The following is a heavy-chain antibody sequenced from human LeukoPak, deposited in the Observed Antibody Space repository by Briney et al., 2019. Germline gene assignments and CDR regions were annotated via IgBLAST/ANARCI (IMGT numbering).Heavy chain of an antibody. CDR2: ISGSGGST. V-gene: IGHV3-23*01. CDR1: GFXFSSYA. Sequence: GGSLRLSCAASGFXFSSYAMSWVRQAPGKGLEWVSGISGSGGSTYYADSVKGRFTISRDNSKNTLYLQMNSLRAEDTAVYYCAKDGYSYGSNYLDYWGQGTMVTVSS. J-gene: IGHJ4*02. CDR3: AKDGYSYGSNYLDY. D-gene: IGHD5-18*01.